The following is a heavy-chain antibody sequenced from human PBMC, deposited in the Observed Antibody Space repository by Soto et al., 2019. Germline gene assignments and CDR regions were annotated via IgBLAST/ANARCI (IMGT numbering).Heavy chain of an antibody. J-gene: IGHJ4*02. CDR3: ARSEEQWVVYFDS. CDR2: FSHSVKT. Sequence: SEILSLTCTVSGVSISTDHWSWIRQSPGKGLEWIGYFSHSVKTDYNPSLKSRVTISGDTSKNQFYLTMSSVTAADTAVYYCARSEEQWVVYFDSWGQGILVTIYS. V-gene: IGHV4-59*13. CDR1: GVSISTDH. D-gene: IGHD6-19*01.